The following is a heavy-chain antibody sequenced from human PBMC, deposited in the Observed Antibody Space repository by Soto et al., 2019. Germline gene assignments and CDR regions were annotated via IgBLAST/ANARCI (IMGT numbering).Heavy chain of an antibody. CDR3: ARDASGTTSFLAS. Sequence: PGGSLRLSCEASGSMFGTSGMHWVRQAPGKGLEWVSGIWLDGSERYYSDSVKGRFTISRDNSKNTLFPQMNSLRVEDTAVYFCARDASGTTSFLASWGQGTLVTVSS. V-gene: IGHV3-33*01. CDR1: GSMFGTSG. CDR2: IWLDGSER. D-gene: IGHD1-1*01. J-gene: IGHJ5*01.